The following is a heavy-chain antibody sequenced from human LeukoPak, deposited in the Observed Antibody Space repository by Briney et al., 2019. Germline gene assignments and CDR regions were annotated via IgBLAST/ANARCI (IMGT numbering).Heavy chain of an antibody. D-gene: IGHD3-16*01. CDR1: GFTFSSYG. Sequence: PGRSLRLSCAASGFTFSSYGMHWVRQAPGKGLEWVAVISYDGSNKYYADSVKGRFTISRDNSKNTLYLQMNSLRAEDTAVYYCAKFPHSGGGAFDIWGQGTMVTVSS. J-gene: IGHJ3*02. V-gene: IGHV3-30*18. CDR3: AKFPHSGGGAFDI. CDR2: ISYDGSNK.